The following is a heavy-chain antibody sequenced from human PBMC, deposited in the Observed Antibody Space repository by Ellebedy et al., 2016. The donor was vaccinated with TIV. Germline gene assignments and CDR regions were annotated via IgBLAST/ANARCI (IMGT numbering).Heavy chain of an antibody. CDR2: IYYSGST. Sequence: SETLSLXXTVSGGSISSSSYYWGWIRQPPGKGLEWIGSIYYSGSTYYNPSLKSRVTISVDTSKNQFSLKLSSVTAADTAVYYCARLGYCSGGSCNYWYFDLWGRGTLVTVSS. CDR1: GGSISSSSYY. J-gene: IGHJ2*01. V-gene: IGHV4-39*01. D-gene: IGHD2-15*01. CDR3: ARLGYCSGGSCNYWYFDL.